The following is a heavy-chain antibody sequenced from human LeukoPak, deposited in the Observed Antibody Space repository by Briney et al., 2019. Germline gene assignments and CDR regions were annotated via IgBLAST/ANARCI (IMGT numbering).Heavy chain of an antibody. J-gene: IGHJ4*02. CDR3: AAAGGFVY. CDR1: GFFFRTSG. D-gene: IGHD3-10*01. V-gene: IGHV3-48*02. Sequence: AGGSLRLSCAASGFFFRTSGMSWVRQAPGKGLEWVSYIGSSSSPIYYADSVKGRFTISRDNAESALYLQMNSLRDEDTAVYYCAAAGGFVYWGQGTLVTVSS. CDR2: IGSSSSPI.